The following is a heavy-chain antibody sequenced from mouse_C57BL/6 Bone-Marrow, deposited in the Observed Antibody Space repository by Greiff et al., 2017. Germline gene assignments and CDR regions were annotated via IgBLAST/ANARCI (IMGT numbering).Heavy chain of an antibody. V-gene: IGHV1-64*01. CDR1: GYTFTNYW. Sequence: VQLQQPGAELVKPGASVKLSCKASGYTFTNYWMHWVKQRPGQGLEWIGMMHPNGGSPDYNEKFKSEATLSVDKSSRTAHMELSSLTSEDSAVYYCARSYDYDDYTMDYWGQGTSVTVSS. D-gene: IGHD2-4*01. CDR3: ARSYDYDDYTMDY. CDR2: MHPNGGSP. J-gene: IGHJ4*01.